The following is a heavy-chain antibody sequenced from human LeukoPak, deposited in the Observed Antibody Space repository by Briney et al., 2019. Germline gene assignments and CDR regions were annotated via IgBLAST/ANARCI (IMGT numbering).Heavy chain of an antibody. CDR2: IYYSGST. Sequence: SETLSLTCTVSGGSISSGDYYWSWIRQPPGKGLEWIGYIYYSGSTYYNPSLKSRVTISVDTSKNRFSLKLSSVTAADTAVYYCARQTYCSGGSCYHYFFDYWGQGTLVTVSS. J-gene: IGHJ4*02. CDR3: ARQTYCSGGSCYHYFFDY. D-gene: IGHD2-15*01. CDR1: GGSISSGDYY. V-gene: IGHV4-30-4*01.